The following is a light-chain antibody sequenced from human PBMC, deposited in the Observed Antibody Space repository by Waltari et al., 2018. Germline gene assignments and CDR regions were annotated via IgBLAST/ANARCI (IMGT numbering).Light chain of an antibody. CDR2: QDT. CDR1: RLGDKY. Sequence: SYELTQPPSVSVSPGQTASITCSGDRLGDKYACWYQQQPGQSPLVVIYQDTKRPSGIAKRFSGSNSGNTATLTISGTQAMDEADYYCQAWDSGTAVFGGGTKLTVL. CDR3: QAWDSGTAV. V-gene: IGLV3-1*01. J-gene: IGLJ2*01.